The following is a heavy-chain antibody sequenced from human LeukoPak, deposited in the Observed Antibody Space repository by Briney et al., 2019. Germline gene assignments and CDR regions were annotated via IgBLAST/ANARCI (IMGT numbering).Heavy chain of an antibody. CDR1: GYTFTGYY. J-gene: IGHJ6*02. CDR3: ARDGGPMVRGVSSYGMDV. CDR2: INPNSGGT. Sequence: GASVKVSCKASGYTFTGYYMHWVRQAPGQGLEWKGWINPNSGGTNYAQKFQGRVTMTRDTSISTAYMELSRLRSDDTAVYYCARDGGPMVRGVSSYGMDVWGQGTTVTVSS. V-gene: IGHV1-2*02. D-gene: IGHD3-10*01.